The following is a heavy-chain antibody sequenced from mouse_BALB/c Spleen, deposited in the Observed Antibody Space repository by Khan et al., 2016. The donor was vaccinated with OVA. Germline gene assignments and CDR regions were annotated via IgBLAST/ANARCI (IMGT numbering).Heavy chain of an antibody. Sequence: VQLQQSGPELVRPGASVKISCKASGYSFTGYFMNWVMQSHGKSLEWIGRINPHIGETFYNPRFNDKATLTVDESSSTAHMELRSLASEDSAVYYCTRIYRSDFDYWGQGTTLTVSS. CDR1: GYSFTGYF. J-gene: IGHJ2*01. CDR3: TRIYRSDFDY. V-gene: IGHV1-20*02. CDR2: INPHIGET. D-gene: IGHD1-1*01.